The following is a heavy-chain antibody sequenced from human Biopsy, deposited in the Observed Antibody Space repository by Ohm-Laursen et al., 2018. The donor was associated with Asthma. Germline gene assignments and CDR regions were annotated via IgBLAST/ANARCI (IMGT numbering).Heavy chain of an antibody. J-gene: IGHJ4*02. D-gene: IGHD3-22*01. V-gene: IGHV3-53*01. CDR3: ARGDSSNWSHYYFDY. Sequence: SLSLSLAASGFAVSRDHMFWVRQAPRKGLEWVSVIYSGGTSHTADSVRGRFTISRDYSKNTLYLQMHSLRAEDTAVYYCARGDSSNWSHYYFDYWGQGTMVTVSS. CDR2: IYSGGTS. CDR1: GFAVSRDH.